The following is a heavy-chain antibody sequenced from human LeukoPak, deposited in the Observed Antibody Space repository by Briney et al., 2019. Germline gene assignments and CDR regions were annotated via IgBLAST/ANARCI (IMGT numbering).Heavy chain of an antibody. CDR3: AKEQMATAFDP. CDR2: INPNSGGT. D-gene: IGHD5-24*01. J-gene: IGHJ5*02. V-gene: IGHV1-2*02. CDR1: GYTFTGYY. Sequence: ASVTVSRKASGYTFTGYYMHWLRQAPGQGLEWMGWINPNSGGTKYAQKFQGRVTMTRDTSISTAYMELSRLRSDDTAVYYCAKEQMATAFDPWGQGTLVTVSS.